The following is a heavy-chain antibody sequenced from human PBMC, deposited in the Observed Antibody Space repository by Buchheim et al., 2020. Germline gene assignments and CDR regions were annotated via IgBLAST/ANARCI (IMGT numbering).Heavy chain of an antibody. V-gene: IGHV4-39*01. CDR2: IYYSGST. CDR3: ARQLSVTGTRSQFDY. D-gene: IGHD2-21*02. CDR1: GGSISSTSYY. Sequence: QLQLQESGPGLVKPSETLSLTCTVSGGSISSTSYYWGWVRQPPGKGLEWIGNIYYSGSTYYTPSLRGRVTISVDTSKNQFSLRLTSVTAADTAVYYCARQLSVTGTRSQFDYWGQGTL. J-gene: IGHJ4*02.